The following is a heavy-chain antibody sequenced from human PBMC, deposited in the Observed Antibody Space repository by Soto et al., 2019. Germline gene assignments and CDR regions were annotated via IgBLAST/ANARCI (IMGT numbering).Heavy chain of an antibody. J-gene: IGHJ6*02. CDR1: GFSFSTYG. D-gene: IGHD6-6*01. CDR3: AKVIRADSTSSNFYYYSGMDV. CDR2: ISNDGSNK. Sequence: QVQMVESGGGVVQPGRSLRLSCAASGFSFSTYGMHWVRQAPGKGLEWMAVISNDGSNKYYADSVKGRFTISRDNSKGTLFQQTNSMRGEDTAIYYCAKVIRADSTSSNFYYYSGMDVWGQGTTVTVSS. V-gene: IGHV3-30*18.